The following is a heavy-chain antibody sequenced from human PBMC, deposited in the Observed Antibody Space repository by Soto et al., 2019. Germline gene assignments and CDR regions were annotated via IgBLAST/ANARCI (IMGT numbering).Heavy chain of an antibody. CDR1: GASISSNNW. CDR2: ISQSGRA. CDR3: ARIQDGDALDI. Sequence: QVQLWQSGPGLVKPSGTLSLTCTVSGASISSNNWWTWVRQSPGKGLEWIGKISQSGRANYNPSLRGRGRMSIDKSKNLLSLKVNYVNAADTAMYYCARIQDGDALDIWGQVTVVTVSS. V-gene: IGHV4-4*02. J-gene: IGHJ3*02.